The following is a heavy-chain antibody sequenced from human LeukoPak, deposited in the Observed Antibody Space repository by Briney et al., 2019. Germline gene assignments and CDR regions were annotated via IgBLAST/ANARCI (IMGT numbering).Heavy chain of an antibody. Sequence: ASVKVSCKASGGTFSSYAISWVRQAPGQGLEWMGGIIHIFGTANYAQKFQGRVTITADESTNTAYMELSSLRSEDTAVYYCARDLDSYCGGDCYSSPWGQGTLVTVSS. CDR1: GGTFSSYA. CDR3: ARDLDSYCGGDCYSSP. V-gene: IGHV1-69*13. D-gene: IGHD2-21*02. J-gene: IGHJ5*02. CDR2: IIHIFGTA.